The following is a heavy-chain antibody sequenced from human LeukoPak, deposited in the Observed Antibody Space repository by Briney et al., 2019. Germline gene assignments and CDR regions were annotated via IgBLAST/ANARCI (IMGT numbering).Heavy chain of an antibody. V-gene: IGHV3-20*04. CDR2: INWNGGST. CDR3: ARGLDGSGWYYFDY. J-gene: IGHJ4*02. Sequence: GGSLRLSCAASGFTFDDYGMSWVRQAPGKGLEWVSGINWNGGSTGYADSVKGQFTISRDNAKNSLYLQMNSLRAEDTALYYCARGLDGSGWYYFDYWGQGTLVTVSS. CDR1: GFTFDDYG. D-gene: IGHD6-19*01.